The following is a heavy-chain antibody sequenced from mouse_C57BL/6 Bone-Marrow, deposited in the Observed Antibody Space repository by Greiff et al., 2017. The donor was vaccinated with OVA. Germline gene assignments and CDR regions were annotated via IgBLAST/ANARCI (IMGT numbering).Heavy chain of an antibody. J-gene: IGHJ3*01. Sequence: EVQGVESGGGLVQPGGSLSLSCAASGFTFTDYYMSWVRQPPGKALEWLGFIRNKANGYTTEYSASVKGRFTISRDNSQSILYLQMNALRAEDSDTYYCASPHYCGNSLAWFAYWGQGTLVTVSA. D-gene: IGHD1-1*01. CDR2: IRNKANGYTT. CDR1: GFTFTDYY. V-gene: IGHV7-3*01. CDR3: ASPHYCGNSLAWFAY.